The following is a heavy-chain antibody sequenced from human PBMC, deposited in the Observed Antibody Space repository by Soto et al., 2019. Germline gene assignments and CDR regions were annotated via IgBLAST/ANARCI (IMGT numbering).Heavy chain of an antibody. D-gene: IGHD4-17*01. CDR1: GFTFSSYG. CDR3: ARDLSFYDYGDYNHPLWFDP. Sequence: QVQLVESGGGVVQPGRSLRLSCAASGFTFSSYGMHWVRQAPGKGLEWVAVIWYDGSNKYYADSVKGRFTISRDNSKNTLYLQMNSLRAEDTAVYYCARDLSFYDYGDYNHPLWFDPWGQGTLVTVSS. J-gene: IGHJ5*02. V-gene: IGHV3-33*01. CDR2: IWYDGSNK.